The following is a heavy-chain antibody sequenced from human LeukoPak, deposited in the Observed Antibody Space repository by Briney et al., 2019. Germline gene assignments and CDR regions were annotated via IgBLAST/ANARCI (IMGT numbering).Heavy chain of an antibody. J-gene: IGHJ4*02. V-gene: IGHV1-18*01. Sequence: ASVKVSCKASGYTFTIYGISWVRHAPGQGLELMGGISAYNGNTNYAQKLQGRVTMTTDTSTSTAYMELRSLRSDDTAVYYCARDRRDSGYDYWGEGTLVSVSS. CDR3: ARDRRDSGYDY. CDR2: ISAYNGNT. CDR1: GYTFTIYG. D-gene: IGHD5-12*01.